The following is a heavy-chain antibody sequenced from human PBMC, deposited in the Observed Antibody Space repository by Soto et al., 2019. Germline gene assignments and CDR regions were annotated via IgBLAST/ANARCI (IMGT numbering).Heavy chain of an antibody. CDR2: ISWNSDNI. D-gene: IGHD1-20*01. J-gene: IGHJ4*02. CDR1: VCNLGDYG. V-gene: IGHV3-9*01. CDR3: ARADGGAFYPSCAY. Sequence: SLRLSCASSVCNLGDYGMHCVRQSPGKGLEWVSGISWNSDNIQYADSVKGRFTISRDNTKKSLHLQMNSLRLDDTAFYFCARADGGAFYPSCAYRGQG.